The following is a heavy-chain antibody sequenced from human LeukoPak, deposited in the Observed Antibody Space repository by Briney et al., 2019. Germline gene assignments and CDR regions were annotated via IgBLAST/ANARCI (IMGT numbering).Heavy chain of an antibody. CDR1: GFSVSSSE. V-gene: IGHV3-48*03. J-gene: IGHJ5*02. CDR3: AREMYHSGWYNWFDA. CDR2: ISDFASTV. D-gene: IGHD6-19*01. Sequence: GGSLRLSCAASGFSVSSSEMNWVRQAPGKGLEWVSYISDFASTVYYADSVKGRFTISRDTAKNSLDLQMNSLRAEDTAAYYCAREMYHSGWYNWFDAWGQGTLVTVSS.